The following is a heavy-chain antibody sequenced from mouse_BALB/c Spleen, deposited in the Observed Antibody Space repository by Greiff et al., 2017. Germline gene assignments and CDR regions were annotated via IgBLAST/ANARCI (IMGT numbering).Heavy chain of an antibody. CDR2: ISNLAYSI. Sequence: DVKLQESGGGLVQPGGSRKLSCAASGFTFSDYGMAWVRQAPGKGPEWVAFISNLAYSIYYADTVTGRFTISRENAKNTLYLEMSSLRSEDTAMYYCARERDRYFDYWGQGTTLTVSS. CDR1: GFTFSDYG. D-gene: IGHD3-3*01. V-gene: IGHV5-15*02. J-gene: IGHJ2*01. CDR3: ARERDRYFDY.